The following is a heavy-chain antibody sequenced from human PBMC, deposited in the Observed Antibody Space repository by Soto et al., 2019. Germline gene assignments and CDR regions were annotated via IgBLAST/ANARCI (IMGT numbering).Heavy chain of an antibody. CDR1: GYTFTSYD. Sequence: QVQLVQSGAEVKKPGASVKVSCKASGYTFTSYDINWVRQATGQGLEWMGWMNPNSGNTGYAQKFQGRVTMTRNTSISTAYMELSSLRSEDTAVYYCARVPGSFMITFGGVITPGWFDPWGQGTLVTVSS. D-gene: IGHD3-16*02. CDR3: ARVPGSFMITFGGVITPGWFDP. J-gene: IGHJ5*02. CDR2: MNPNSGNT. V-gene: IGHV1-8*01.